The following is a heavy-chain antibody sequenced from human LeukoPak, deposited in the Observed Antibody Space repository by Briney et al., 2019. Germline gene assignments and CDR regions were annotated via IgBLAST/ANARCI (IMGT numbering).Heavy chain of an antibody. Sequence: RPGGSLRLSCAASGFIFNNYGLIWVRQAPGKRLEWVSAISNDGGGTQYADFVEGRFTISRDNSKNTLFLQMSSLRAEDTALYYCAKGSSGYFADLWGQGTLVTVSS. J-gene: IGHJ5*02. D-gene: IGHD3-22*01. V-gene: IGHV3-23*01. CDR2: ISNDGGGT. CDR3: AKGSSGYFADL. CDR1: GFIFNNYG.